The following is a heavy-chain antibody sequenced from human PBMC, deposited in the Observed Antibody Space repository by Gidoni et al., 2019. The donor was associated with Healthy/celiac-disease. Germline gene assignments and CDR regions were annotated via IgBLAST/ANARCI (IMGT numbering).Heavy chain of an antibody. CDR3: ARGILSSSAGDYYYYGMDV. Sequence: EVQLVESGGCLLTPGGSLRLSCAASGFTFSSYSINWVRQAPGKGLEGVSSISSSSSYIYYADSVKGRFTISRDNAKNSLYLKMNSLRAEDTAVYYWARGILSSSAGDYYYYGMDVWGQGTTVTVSS. J-gene: IGHJ6*02. CDR1: GFTFSSYS. CDR2: ISSSSSYI. D-gene: IGHD6-6*01. V-gene: IGHV3-21*01.